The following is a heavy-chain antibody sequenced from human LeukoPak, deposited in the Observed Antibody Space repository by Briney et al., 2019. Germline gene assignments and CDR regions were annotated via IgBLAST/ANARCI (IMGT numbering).Heavy chain of an antibody. V-gene: IGHV5-51*01. CDR2: IYPGDSDT. CDR3: ASSYYYDSSGYSYYFDY. J-gene: IGHJ4*02. Sequence: GESLKISCKGSGYSFTSYWIGWVRQMPGKGLEWMGIIYPGDSDTRYSPSFQGQVTISADKSTSTAYLQWSSLKASDTAMYYCASSYYYDSSGYSYYFDYWGQGTLVTVSS. D-gene: IGHD3-22*01. CDR1: GYSFTSYW.